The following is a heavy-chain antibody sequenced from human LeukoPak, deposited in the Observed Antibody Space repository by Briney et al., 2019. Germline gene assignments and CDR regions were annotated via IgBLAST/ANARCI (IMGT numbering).Heavy chain of an antibody. CDR1: GFTFSSHW. D-gene: IGHD5-24*01. J-gene: IGHJ4*02. Sequence: PGGSLRLSCAASGFTFSSHWMTWVRQAPGQSPGKGLEWVANVKGDGSEKYYLDSVKGRFTISRDNAKNSLYLQMNSLRAEDTAVYYCARDPQRGDGYNYDYWGQGTLVTVSS. V-gene: IGHV3-7*03. CDR3: ARDPQRGDGYNYDY. CDR2: VKGDGSEK.